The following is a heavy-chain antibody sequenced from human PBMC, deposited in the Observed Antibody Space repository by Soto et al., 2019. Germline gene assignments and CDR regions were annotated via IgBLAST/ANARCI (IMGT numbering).Heavy chain of an antibody. Sequence: AASVKVSCKASGYTFTSYGISWVRQAPGQGLEWMGWISAYNGNTNYAQKLQGRVTMTTDTSTSTAYMELRSLRSDDTAVYYCATSERTDSSGYYYPAPSDAFDIWGQGTIVTVSS. V-gene: IGHV1-18*01. D-gene: IGHD3-22*01. CDR1: GYTFTSYG. J-gene: IGHJ3*02. CDR2: ISAYNGNT. CDR3: ATSERTDSSGYYYPAPSDAFDI.